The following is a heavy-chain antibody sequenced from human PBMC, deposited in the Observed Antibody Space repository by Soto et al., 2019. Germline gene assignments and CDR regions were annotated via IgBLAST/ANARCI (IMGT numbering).Heavy chain of an antibody. V-gene: IGHV4-30-2*01. Sequence: SETMSLTCAVSGGSSISGVYSWSWIRQPPGKGLEWIGYIYHSGSTYYSPSLKSRVTISIDRSKNQFSLKLSSVTAADTAVYYCARVPDRWGQGTLVTVSS. J-gene: IGHJ5*02. CDR1: GGSSISGVYS. D-gene: IGHD2-2*01. CDR2: IYHSGST. CDR3: ARVPDR.